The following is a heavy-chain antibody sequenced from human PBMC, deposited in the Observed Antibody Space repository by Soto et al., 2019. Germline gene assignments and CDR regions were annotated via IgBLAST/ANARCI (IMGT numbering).Heavy chain of an antibody. CDR3: HSDRGPDAFDI. V-gene: IGHV1-69*13. J-gene: IGHJ3*02. CDR1: GGTFSSYA. D-gene: IGHD3-10*01. Sequence: SVKVSCKASGGTFSSYAISWVRQAPGQGLEWMGGIIPIFGTANYAQKFQGRVTITADESTSTAYMELSSLRSEDTAVYYCHSDRGPDAFDIWGQGTMVTVSS. CDR2: IIPIFGTA.